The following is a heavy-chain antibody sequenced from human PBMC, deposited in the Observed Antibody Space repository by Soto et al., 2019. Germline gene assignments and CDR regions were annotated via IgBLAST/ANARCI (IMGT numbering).Heavy chain of an antibody. Sequence: EVQLLESGGGLVQPGGSLRLSCAASGFTFSSYAMSWVGQAPGKGLEWVSAISGSGGSTYYADSVKGRFTISRDNSKNTLYLQMNRLRAEDTAVYYCAISEENYYYYYGMDVWGQGTTVTVSS. D-gene: IGHD3-3*02. CDR1: GFTFSSYA. CDR2: ISGSGGST. J-gene: IGHJ6*02. CDR3: AISEENYYYYYGMDV. V-gene: IGHV3-23*01.